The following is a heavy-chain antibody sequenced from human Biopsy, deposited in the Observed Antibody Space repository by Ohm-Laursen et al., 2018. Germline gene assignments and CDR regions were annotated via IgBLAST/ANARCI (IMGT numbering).Heavy chain of an antibody. V-gene: IGHV1-2*02. J-gene: IGHJ5*01. Sequence: ASVKVSCKASGFSFTGYYIHWVRQAPGQGLEWMGWINAKTGDTNYAQKLQGRVTMTRDTSISTTYMELRRLTSDDTAVFYCARELGDFWGGRQFDFWGQGTLVTVSS. CDR3: ARELGDFWGGRQFDF. CDR1: GFSFTGYY. CDR2: INAKTGDT. D-gene: IGHD3-3*01.